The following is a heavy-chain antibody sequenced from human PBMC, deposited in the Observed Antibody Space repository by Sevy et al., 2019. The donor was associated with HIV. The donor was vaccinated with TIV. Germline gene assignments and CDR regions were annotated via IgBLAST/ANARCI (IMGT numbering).Heavy chain of an antibody. J-gene: IGHJ6*02. V-gene: IGHV3-15*01. Sequence: GGSLRLSCAASGFTFTYAWMTWVRQAPGKGLEWLGRIKSRADGGTIDYAASVKGRFRISRDDSKNTLYLKMNSLKTEDTGVYYCSTDPIIVLLVTDGMDVWGQGTSVTVSS. CDR1: GFTFTYAW. CDR2: IKSRADGGTI. CDR3: STDPIIVLLVTDGMDV. D-gene: IGHD2-8*02.